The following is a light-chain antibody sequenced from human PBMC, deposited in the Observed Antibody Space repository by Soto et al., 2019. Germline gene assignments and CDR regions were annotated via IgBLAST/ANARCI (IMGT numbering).Light chain of an antibody. CDR3: QHRSNWPS. J-gene: IGKJ3*01. CDR2: DAS. V-gene: IGKV3-11*01. CDR1: QSVSSY. Sequence: EIVLTQSPATLSLSPGERATLSCRASQSVSSYLAWYQQKPGQAPRRLIYDASNRATGIPARFSGSGSGTDFTLTISSLEPEDFAVYYCQHRSNWPSFGPGTKVDIK.